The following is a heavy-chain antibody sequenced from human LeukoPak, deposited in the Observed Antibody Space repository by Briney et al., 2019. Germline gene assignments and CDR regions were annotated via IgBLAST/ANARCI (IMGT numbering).Heavy chain of an antibody. CDR2: ISGSGGST. J-gene: IGHJ4*02. Sequence: GGSLRLSCAASGFTFSSYAMSWVRQAPGKGLEGVSAISGSGGSTYYADSVKGRFTISRDNAKNTLYLQMNSLRAEDTAVYYCAKGANTNTDFWSGYYTYYFDYWGQGTLVTVSS. CDR3: AKGANTNTDFWSGYYTYYFDY. CDR1: GFTFSSYA. D-gene: IGHD3-3*01. V-gene: IGHV3-23*01.